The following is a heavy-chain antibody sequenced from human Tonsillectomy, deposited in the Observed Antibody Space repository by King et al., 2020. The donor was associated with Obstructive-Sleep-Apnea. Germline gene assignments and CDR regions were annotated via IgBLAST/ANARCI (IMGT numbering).Heavy chain of an antibody. CDR1: GFTFSSYA. V-gene: IGHV3-23*04. J-gene: IGHJ4*02. CDR3: AKHDYGDYVLPITFGY. Sequence: VQLVESGGGLVQPGGSLRLSCAASGFTFSSYAMSWVRQAPGKGLEWVSAISGSGGSTYYADTVKGRFTISRDISKNTLYLQMNSLRAEDTAVYYCAKHDYGDYVLPITFGYWGQGTLVTVSS. D-gene: IGHD4-17*01. CDR2: ISGSGGST.